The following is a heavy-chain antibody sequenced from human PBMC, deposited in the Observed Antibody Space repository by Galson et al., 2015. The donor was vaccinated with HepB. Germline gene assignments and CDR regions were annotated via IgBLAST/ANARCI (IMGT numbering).Heavy chain of an antibody. D-gene: IGHD2-15*01. J-gene: IGHJ4*02. V-gene: IGHV3-7*03. Sequence: SLRLSCAASGFTFSIYWMSWVRQAPGKGLEWVANIKQDGSEKYYVDSVKGRFTISRDNAKNSLYLQMNSLRAEDTAVYYCAREQCSGGSCYGDYWGQGTLVTVSS. CDR2: IKQDGSEK. CDR1: GFTFSIYW. CDR3: AREQCSGGSCYGDY.